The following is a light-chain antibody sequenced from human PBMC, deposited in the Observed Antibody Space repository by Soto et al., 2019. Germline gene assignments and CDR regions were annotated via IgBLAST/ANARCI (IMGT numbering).Light chain of an antibody. CDR3: CSYAGSSSYV. Sequence: QSVLTQPAALSGSPGQSITISCTGTSSDVGRYNLVSWYQQHPGKAPTLMLYEGSKPTSGVSNSFSGSKSGTTASLTISGLQDEDEADYYCCSYAGSSSYVFGTGTKVTV. V-gene: IGLV2-23*01. J-gene: IGLJ1*01. CDR2: EGS. CDR1: SSDVGRYNL.